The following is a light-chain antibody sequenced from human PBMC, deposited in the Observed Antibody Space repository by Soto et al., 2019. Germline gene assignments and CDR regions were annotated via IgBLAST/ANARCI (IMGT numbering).Light chain of an antibody. CDR3: QQYSNWPPLT. Sequence: VMTQSPATLSWSQGDRATLSWRASQSVGSDLAWYQQKPCQAPRLVIYDIFTRATGVPTRISGSGSGTEFTLTISSLQSEDFAVYYCQQYSNWPPLTCGQGTRLEIK. CDR1: QSVGSD. V-gene: IGKV3D-15*01. J-gene: IGKJ5*01. CDR2: DIF.